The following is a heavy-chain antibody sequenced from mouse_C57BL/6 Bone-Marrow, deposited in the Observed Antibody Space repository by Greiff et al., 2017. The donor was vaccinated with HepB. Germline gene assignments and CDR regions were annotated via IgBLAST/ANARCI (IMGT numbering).Heavy chain of an antibody. V-gene: IGHV5-6*01. CDR1: GFTFSSYG. Sequence: VQLKESGGDLVKPGGSLKLSCAASGFTFSSYGISWVRQTPDKRLEWVATISSGGSYTYYPDSVKGRFTISRDNAKNTLYLQMSSLKSEDTAMYYCARRRSGAMDYWGQGTSVTVSS. CDR3: ARRRSGAMDY. J-gene: IGHJ4*01. D-gene: IGHD3-2*02. CDR2: ISSGGSYT.